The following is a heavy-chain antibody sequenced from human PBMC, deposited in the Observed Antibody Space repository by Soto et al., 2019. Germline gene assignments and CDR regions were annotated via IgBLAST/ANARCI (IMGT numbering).Heavy chain of an antibody. CDR3: ARGASYCGGDCYSLGDYYYGMDV. CDR1: GYTFTSYY. D-gene: IGHD2-21*02. J-gene: IGHJ6*02. V-gene: IGHV1-69*13. Sequence: SVKVSCKASGYTFTSYYMHWVRQAPGQGLEWMGRIIPIFGTANYAQKFQGRVTITADESTSTAYIELSSLRSEDTAVYYCARGASYCGGDCYSLGDYYYGMDVWGQGTTVTVSS. CDR2: IIPIFGTA.